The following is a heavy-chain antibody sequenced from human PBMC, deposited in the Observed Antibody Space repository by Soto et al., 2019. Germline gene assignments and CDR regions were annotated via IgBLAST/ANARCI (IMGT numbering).Heavy chain of an antibody. Sequence: ASVKVSCKASGYTFTIYAMHWVRQAPGQRLECMGWINAGNGNTKYSQKFQGRVTITRDTSASTAYMELSSLRSEDTAVYYCASTYGSAYYYGMDVWGQGTTVTVSS. CDR3: ASTYGSAYYYGMDV. CDR2: INAGNGNT. J-gene: IGHJ6*02. D-gene: IGHD3-10*01. V-gene: IGHV1-3*01. CDR1: GYTFTIYA.